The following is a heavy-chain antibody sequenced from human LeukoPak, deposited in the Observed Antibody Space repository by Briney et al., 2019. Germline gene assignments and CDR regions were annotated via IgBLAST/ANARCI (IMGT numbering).Heavy chain of an antibody. D-gene: IGHD3-10*02. J-gene: IGHJ6*04. Sequence: GGSLRLSCAASGFTFTTYCMSWVRQLPGKGLEWVSYISSSGSTIYYADSVKGRFTISRDNAKNSLYLQMNSLRAEDTAVYYCAELGITMIGGVWGKGTTVTISS. CDR1: GFTFTTYC. V-gene: IGHV3-48*04. CDR3: AELGITMIGGV. CDR2: ISSSGSTI.